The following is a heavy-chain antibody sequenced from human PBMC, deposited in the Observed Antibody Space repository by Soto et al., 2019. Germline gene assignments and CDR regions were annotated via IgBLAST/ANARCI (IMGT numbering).Heavy chain of an antibody. CDR3: SRPLCREDYKRGYFDL. CDR2: ISYDGSNK. D-gene: IGHD4-4*01. V-gene: IGHV3-30-3*01. Sequence: QVQLVESGGGVVQPGRSLRLSCAASGFTFSSYAMHWVRQAPGKGLEWVAVISYDGSNKYYTDSVKGRFTISRDKSKNKLYLQMNSLRAEATAVYDCSRPLCREDYKRGYFDLWGRGTLVTVSS. CDR1: GFTFSSYA. J-gene: IGHJ2*01.